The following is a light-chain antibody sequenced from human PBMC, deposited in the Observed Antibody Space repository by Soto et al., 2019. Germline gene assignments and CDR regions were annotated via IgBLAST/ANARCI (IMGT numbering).Light chain of an antibody. V-gene: IGLV4-60*02. CDR1: SGHSTYI. J-gene: IGLJ3*02. CDR2: LDRSGSY. Sequence: QSVLTQSSSASASLGSSVKLTCILSSGHSTYIIAWHQQQPGKAPRFLMTLDRSGSYNRGSGVPDRFSGSSSGADRYLTISNLQYEDEGDYYCETWYSNTHKVFGGGTKLTVL. CDR3: ETWYSNTHKV.